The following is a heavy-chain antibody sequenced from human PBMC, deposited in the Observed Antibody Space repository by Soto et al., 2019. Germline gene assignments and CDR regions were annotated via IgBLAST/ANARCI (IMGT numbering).Heavy chain of an antibody. CDR1: GGTFSSYA. CDR3: ARDVTGYVNDAFDI. CDR2: IIPIFGTA. V-gene: IGHV1-69*13. Sequence: GASVKVSCKASGGTFSSYAISWVRQAPGQGLEWMGGIIPIFGTANYAQKFQGRVTITADESTSTAYMELSSLRSEDTAVYYCARDVTGYVNDAFDIWGRGTMVTVSS. J-gene: IGHJ3*02. D-gene: IGHD5-12*01.